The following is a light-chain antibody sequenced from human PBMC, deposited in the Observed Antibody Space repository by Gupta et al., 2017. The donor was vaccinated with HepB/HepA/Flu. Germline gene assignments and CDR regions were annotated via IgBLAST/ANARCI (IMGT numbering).Light chain of an antibody. J-gene: IGKJ2*01. Sequence: EIVLTQSPGTLSLSPGERATLSCRASQSVSSSSLAWYQQKPGQAPRLLIYGASSRATGIPDRFSGSGSGTDFTLTISRLEPEDFAVYYCQQYGRSPYTFGQGTNLEIK. CDR1: QSVSSSS. CDR3: QQYGRSPYT. CDR2: GAS. V-gene: IGKV3-20*01.